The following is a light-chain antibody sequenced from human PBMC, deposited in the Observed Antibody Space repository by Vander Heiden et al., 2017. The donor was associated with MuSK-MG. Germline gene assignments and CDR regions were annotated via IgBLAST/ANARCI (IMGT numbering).Light chain of an antibody. Sequence: EIVMTQSPATLSVSPGERATLSCRASQSVSSNLAWYQQKPGQAPRLLIYGASTRATGIPARFSGSGSGTEFTLTISSLQSEHFAVYYCHQYNTWPRTFGQGTKVEIK. CDR2: GAS. CDR3: HQYNTWPRT. V-gene: IGKV3-15*01. CDR1: QSVSSN. J-gene: IGKJ1*01.